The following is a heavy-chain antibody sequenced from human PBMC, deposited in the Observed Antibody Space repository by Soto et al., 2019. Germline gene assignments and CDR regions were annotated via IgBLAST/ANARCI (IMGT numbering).Heavy chain of an antibody. D-gene: IGHD1-26*01. CDR3: ARDDGELLSPHYYYGMDV. Sequence: EVQLVESGGGLVQPGGSLRLSCAASGFTFSSYWMSWVRQAPGKGLEWVANIKQDGSEKYYVDSVKGRFTISRDNAKNSLYLQMNSLRAEDTAVYYCARDDGELLSPHYYYGMDVWGQGTTVTVSS. V-gene: IGHV3-7*03. CDR1: GFTFSSYW. J-gene: IGHJ6*02. CDR2: IKQDGSEK.